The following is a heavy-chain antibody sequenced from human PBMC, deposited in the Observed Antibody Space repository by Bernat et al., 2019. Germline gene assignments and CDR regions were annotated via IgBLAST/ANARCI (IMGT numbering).Heavy chain of an antibody. CDR3: ARARIDCSGGSCYPKNYYYYYYMDV. Sequence: QVQLVQSGAEVKKPGASVKVSCKASGYTFTSYGISWVRQAPGQGLEWMGWISAYNGNTNYAQKLQGRVTMTTDTSTSTAYMELRSLRSDDKAVYYCARARIDCSGGSCYPKNYYYYYYMDVWGKGTTVTVSS. J-gene: IGHJ6*03. CDR1: GYTFTSYG. CDR2: ISAYNGNT. D-gene: IGHD2-15*01. V-gene: IGHV1-18*01.